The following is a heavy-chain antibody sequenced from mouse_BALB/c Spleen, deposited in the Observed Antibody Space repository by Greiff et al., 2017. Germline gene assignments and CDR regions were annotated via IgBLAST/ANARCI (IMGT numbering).Heavy chain of an antibody. J-gene: IGHJ2*01. V-gene: IGHV1-69*02. D-gene: IGHD2-1*01. CDR1: GYTFTSYW. CDR3: AREGTYGNSGYFDY. CDR2: IYPSDSYT. Sequence: QVQLQQPGAELVRPGASVKLSCKASGYTFTSYWINWVKQRPGQGLEWIGNIYPSDSYTNYNQKFKDKATLTVDKSSNTAYMQLSSLTSEDSAVYYCAREGTYGNSGYFDYWGQGTTLTVSS.